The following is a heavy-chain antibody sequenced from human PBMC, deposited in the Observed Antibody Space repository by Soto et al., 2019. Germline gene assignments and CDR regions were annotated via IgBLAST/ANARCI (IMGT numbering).Heavy chain of an antibody. Sequence: SETLSLTCAVYGGSFRGYYLSWIRQPPGKGLEWIGEINHSGSTNYNPSLKSRVTISVDTSKNQFSLKLSSVTAADTAVYYCARVYGGNSGAFDIWGQGTMVTVSS. CDR1: GGSFRGYY. V-gene: IGHV4-34*01. CDR3: ARVYGGNSGAFDI. D-gene: IGHD4-17*01. CDR2: INHSGST. J-gene: IGHJ3*02.